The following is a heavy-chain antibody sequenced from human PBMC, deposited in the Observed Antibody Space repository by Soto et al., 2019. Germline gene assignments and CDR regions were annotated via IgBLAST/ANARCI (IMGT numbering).Heavy chain of an antibody. D-gene: IGHD2-15*01. Sequence: ASVKVSCKASGYTFTSYGIIWVRQAPGQGLEWMGWISAYNGNTNYAQKLQGRVTMTTDTSTSTAYMELRSLRSDDTAVYYCARDGCSGGSCYSIYYYYYGMDVWGQGTTVTVSS. CDR2: ISAYNGNT. V-gene: IGHV1-18*04. CDR1: GYTFTSYG. J-gene: IGHJ6*02. CDR3: ARDGCSGGSCYSIYYYYYGMDV.